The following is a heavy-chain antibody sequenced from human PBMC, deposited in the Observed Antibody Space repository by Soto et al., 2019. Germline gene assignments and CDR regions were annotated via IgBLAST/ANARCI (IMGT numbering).Heavy chain of an antibody. CDR2: INHSGST. V-gene: IGHV4-34*01. Sequence: QVQLQQWGAGLLKPSETLSLTCAVYGGSFSGYYWSWIRQPPGKGLEWIGEINHSGSTNYNPSLKSRVTRSVDTSKNQFSLKLSSVTAADTAVYYCARTRGLRFLEWLGYFDYWGQGTLVTVSS. J-gene: IGHJ4*02. D-gene: IGHD3-3*01. CDR1: GGSFSGYY. CDR3: ARTRGLRFLEWLGYFDY.